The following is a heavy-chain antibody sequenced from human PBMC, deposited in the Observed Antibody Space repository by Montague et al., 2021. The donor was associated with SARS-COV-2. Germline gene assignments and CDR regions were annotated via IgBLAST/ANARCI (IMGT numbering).Heavy chain of an antibody. J-gene: IGHJ6*03. Sequence: TLSLTCTVSGGSISSEFWGWIRQSPGKGLEWIGYILYNGATDYSPSLKSRLTMSIDTSETKFSLKLSSVTAADTAVYYCVRGVRQLGVRYYYYYIDVWDKGTTVTVSS. CDR1: GGSISSEF. CDR2: ILYNGAT. D-gene: IGHD6-6*01. V-gene: IGHV4-59*08. CDR3: VRGVRQLGVRYYYYYIDV.